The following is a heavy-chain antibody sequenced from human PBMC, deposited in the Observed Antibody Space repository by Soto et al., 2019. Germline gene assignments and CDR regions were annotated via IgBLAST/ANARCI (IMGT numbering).Heavy chain of an antibody. CDR2: IYYSGST. CDR1: GGSVSSGSYY. J-gene: IGHJ6*02. Sequence: SETLSLTCTVSGGSVSSGSYYWSWIRQPPGKGLEWIGYIYYSGSTNYNPSLKSRVTISVDTSKNQFSLKLSSVTAADTAVYYCARGRVRGANHYYYYGMDVWGQGTTVTVSS. CDR3: ARGRVRGANHYYYYGMDV. D-gene: IGHD3-10*01. V-gene: IGHV4-61*01.